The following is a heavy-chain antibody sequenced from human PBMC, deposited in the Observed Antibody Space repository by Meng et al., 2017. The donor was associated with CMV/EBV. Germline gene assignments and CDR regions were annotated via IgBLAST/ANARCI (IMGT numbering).Heavy chain of an antibody. D-gene: IGHD2-2*01. CDR3: ARNIVVVPAATNWFDP. Sequence: GPLRLSCPVSGGSLSSSSYYWGWIRQPPGRGLECIGSIYDSGSTYYNPSLKSRVTLSVDTSKNQFSLKLSSVTAADTAVYYCARNIVVVPAATNWFDPWGQGTLVTVSS. CDR2: IYDSGST. CDR1: GGSLSSSSYY. V-gene: IGHV4-39*07. J-gene: IGHJ5*02.